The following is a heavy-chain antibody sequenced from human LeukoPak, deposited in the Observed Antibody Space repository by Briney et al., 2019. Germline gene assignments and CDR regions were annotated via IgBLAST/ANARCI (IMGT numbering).Heavy chain of an antibody. J-gene: IGHJ4*02. CDR2: INHSGST. D-gene: IGHD6-13*01. V-gene: IGHV4-34*01. CDR3: ASSWYFGVDY. CDR1: GGSFSGYY. Sequence: SETLSLTCAVYGGSFSGYYWSWIRQPPGKGLEWIGEINHSGSTNYNPSLKSRVTISVDTSKNQFSLKLSSVTAADTAVYYCASSWYFGVDYWGQGTLVTVSS.